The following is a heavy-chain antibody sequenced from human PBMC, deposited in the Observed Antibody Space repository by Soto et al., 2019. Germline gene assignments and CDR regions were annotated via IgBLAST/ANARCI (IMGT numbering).Heavy chain of an antibody. CDR3: ASPDCSSTSCYGGGSDAFDI. V-gene: IGHV5-10-1*01. Sequence: PGESLKISCKGSGYSFTSYWISWVRQMPGKGLEGMGRIYPSDSYTNYSPSFQGHVTISADKSISTAYLQWSSLKASDTAMYYCASPDCSSTSCYGGGSDAFDIWGQGTMVTVSS. CDR2: IYPSDSYT. J-gene: IGHJ3*02. D-gene: IGHD2-2*01. CDR1: GYSFTSYW.